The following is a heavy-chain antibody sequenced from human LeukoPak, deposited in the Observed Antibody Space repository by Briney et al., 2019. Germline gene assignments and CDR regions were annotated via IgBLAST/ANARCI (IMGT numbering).Heavy chain of an antibody. J-gene: IGHJ4*02. D-gene: IGHD4-23*01. Sequence: PSETLSLTCSVSGDSVSSTSYYWGWIRQPPGEGLEWIASNLYSVKSYYNPSFNSRVTISVDTSNNRLSLRLTSVNAADTAVYYCARLRDVRWLLEYWGQGTLVTVSS. CDR3: ARLRDVRWLLEY. CDR1: GDSVSSTSYY. CDR2: NLYSVKS. V-gene: IGHV4-39*01.